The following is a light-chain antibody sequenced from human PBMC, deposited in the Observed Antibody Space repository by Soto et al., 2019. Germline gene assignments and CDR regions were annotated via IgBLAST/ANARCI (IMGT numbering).Light chain of an antibody. CDR3: SSYTITDTYV. CDR1: SSDVGGYNY. V-gene: IGLV2-14*01. Sequence: QSALTQPASVSWSPGQSITISCTGTSSDVGGYNYVSWYQQHPGKAPKLMIYEVSNRPSGVSNRFSGSKSGNTASLTISGVQAEDEADYYCSSYTITDTYVFGTGTKVTVL. CDR2: EVS. J-gene: IGLJ1*01.